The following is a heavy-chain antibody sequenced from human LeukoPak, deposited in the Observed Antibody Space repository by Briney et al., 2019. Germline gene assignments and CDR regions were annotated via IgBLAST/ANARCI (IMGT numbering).Heavy chain of an antibody. D-gene: IGHD3-22*01. V-gene: IGHV3-33*01. CDR3: ARDADTSEFFSWLDL. CDR2: IWYDGSKK. J-gene: IGHJ5*02. Sequence: GRSLRLSCAASGFTFSSYGMHWVRQAPGKGLEWVAVIWYDGSKKYYADSVKGRFTISRDNSKNTLYLQMTTLRAEDTAVYYCARDADTSEFFSWLDLWGQGTLVTVSS. CDR1: GFTFSSYG.